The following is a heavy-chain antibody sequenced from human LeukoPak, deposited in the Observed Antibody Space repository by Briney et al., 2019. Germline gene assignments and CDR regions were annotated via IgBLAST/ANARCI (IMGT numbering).Heavy chain of an antibody. V-gene: IGHV4-39*01. CDR1: GGSISSSSYY. J-gene: IGHJ4*02. CDR3: ARQRYSGSYYHLDY. CDR2: IYYSGST. D-gene: IGHD1-26*01. Sequence: SETLSLTCTVSGGSISSSSYYWGWIRQPPGKGLEWIGSIYYSGSTYYNPSLKSRVTISVDTSKNQFSLKPSSVTAADTAVYYCARQRYSGSYYHLDYWGQGTLVTVSS.